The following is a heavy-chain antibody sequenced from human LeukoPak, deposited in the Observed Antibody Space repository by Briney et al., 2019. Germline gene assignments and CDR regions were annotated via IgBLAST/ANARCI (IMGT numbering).Heavy chain of an antibody. V-gene: IGHV1-3*01. D-gene: IGHD6-13*01. CDR3: ARGYIAAAYYYGMDV. J-gene: IGHJ6*04. CDR2: INAGNGNT. Sequence: GASVKVSCKASGYTFTSYAMHWVRQAPGQRLEWMGWINAGNGNTKYSQKFRGRVTITRDTSASTAYMELSSLRSEDTAVYYCARGYIAAAYYYGMDVWGRGTTVTVSS. CDR1: GYTFTSYA.